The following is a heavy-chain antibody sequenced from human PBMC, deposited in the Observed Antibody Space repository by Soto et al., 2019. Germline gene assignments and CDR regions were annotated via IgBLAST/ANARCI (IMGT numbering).Heavy chain of an antibody. CDR1: GDSISTFY. V-gene: IGHV4-59*08. Sequence: SETLSLTCTVSGDSISTFYWSWIRQPPGKGLEWIGYIYYTGSTNYNPSLKSRVTMSVDTSKKQFSLKVGSVTAADTAVYYCASSSLYGRDVWGQGTTVTVSS. CDR2: IYYTGST. CDR3: ASSSLYGRDV. J-gene: IGHJ6*02.